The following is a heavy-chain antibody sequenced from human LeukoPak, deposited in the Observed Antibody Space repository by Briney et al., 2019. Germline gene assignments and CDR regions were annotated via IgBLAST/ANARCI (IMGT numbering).Heavy chain of an antibody. CDR1: GGTFSSYT. J-gene: IGHJ5*02. V-gene: IGHV1-69*02. D-gene: IGHD6-19*01. CDR2: IIPILGIA. CDR3: ARVSVAGTWFDP. Sequence: SVKVSCKASGGTFSSYTISWVRQAPGQGLEWMGRIIPILGIANYAQKFQGRVTFTADKSTSTAYMELSSLRSEDTAVYYCARVSVAGTWFDPWGQGALVTVSS.